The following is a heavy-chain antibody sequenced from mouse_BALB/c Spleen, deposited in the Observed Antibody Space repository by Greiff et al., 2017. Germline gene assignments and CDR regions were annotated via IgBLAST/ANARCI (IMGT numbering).Heavy chain of an antibody. Sequence: VQLVESGPGLVAPSQSLSITCTVSGFSLTSYGVHWVRQPPGKGLEWLGVIWAGGSTNYNSALMSRLSISKDNSKSQVFLKMNSLQTDDTAMYYCAREDLDSSGYGFAYWGQGTLVTVSA. J-gene: IGHJ3*01. D-gene: IGHD3-2*01. CDR1: GFSLTSYG. CDR2: IWAGGST. CDR3: AREDLDSSGYGFAY. V-gene: IGHV2-9*02.